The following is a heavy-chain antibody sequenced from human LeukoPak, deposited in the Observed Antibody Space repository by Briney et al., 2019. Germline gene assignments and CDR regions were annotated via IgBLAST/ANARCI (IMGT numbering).Heavy chain of an antibody. J-gene: IGHJ4*02. D-gene: IGHD3-3*01. V-gene: IGHV1-69*05. CDR1: GGTFSSYA. CDR2: IIPIFGTA. CDR3: ARPGEKLRFSVYPY. Sequence: ASVKVSCKASGGTFSSYAISWVRQAPGQGLEWMGGIIPIFGTANYAQKFQGRVTITTDESTSTAYMELSSLRSEDTAVYYCARPGEKLRFSVYPYWGQGTLVTVSS.